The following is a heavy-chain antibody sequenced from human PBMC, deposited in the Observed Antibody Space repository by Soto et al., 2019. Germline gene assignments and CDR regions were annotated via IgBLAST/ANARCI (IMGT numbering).Heavy chain of an antibody. CDR2: ISTSGGST. J-gene: IGHJ4*01. D-gene: IGHD3-22*01. Sequence: GGSLRLSCAASGFTFSTYAMSWVRQAPGKGLEWVSAISTSGGSTYYADSVKGRFTISRDNSKNTLYLQMNSLRAEDTAVYYCGCSTFKATIVVVMPDYWGLGSLVTVCS. V-gene: IGHV3-23*01. CDR1: GFTFSTYA. CDR3: GCSTFKATIVVVMPDY.